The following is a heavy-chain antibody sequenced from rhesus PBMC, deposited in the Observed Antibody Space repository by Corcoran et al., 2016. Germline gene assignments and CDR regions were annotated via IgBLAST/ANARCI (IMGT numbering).Heavy chain of an antibody. CDR1: GGSSSVPLN. D-gene: IGHD3-16*01. CDR2: VNVPDGVT. J-gene: IGHJ5-2*02. Sequence: QVQLQEQGPGLVKPSETLYHTCFVSGGSSSVPLNWTWTRPPPGRGRDWFGDVNVPDGVTNYNPTLRSRVTVSKDTTNNRFSMKLTSMTAADTAAYFCARRGDYSADRFKDSLYSWGRGLLVTVSS. V-gene: IGHV4-106*01. CDR3: ARRGDYSADRFKDSLYS.